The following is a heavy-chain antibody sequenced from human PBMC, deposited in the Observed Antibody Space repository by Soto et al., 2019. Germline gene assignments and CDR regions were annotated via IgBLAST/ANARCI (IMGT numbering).Heavy chain of an antibody. D-gene: IGHD3-22*01. Sequence: EVQLLESGGALAQPGGSLRLSCTASGFTFNSYAMSWVRQAPGKGLEWVSAIGGNGRNTYYADSVKGRVTISRDNSKNTLYLQMNSLRAEDTAVYYCAKMGVYYDNSDKRYFDCWGLGTLATVSS. CDR2: IGGNGRNT. V-gene: IGHV3-23*01. CDR3: AKMGVYYDNSDKRYFDC. CDR1: GFTFNSYA. J-gene: IGHJ4*02.